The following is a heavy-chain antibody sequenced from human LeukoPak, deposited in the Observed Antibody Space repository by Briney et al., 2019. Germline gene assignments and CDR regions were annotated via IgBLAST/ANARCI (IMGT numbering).Heavy chain of an antibody. CDR3: AKDGIAAAGTLDY. V-gene: IGHV3-30*18. J-gene: IGHJ4*02. D-gene: IGHD6-13*01. CDR2: ISYDGSNK. CDR1: GFTFSSYG. Sequence: GRSLRLSCAASGFTFSSYGMHWVRQAPGKGLEWVAVISYDGSNKYYADSVKGRFTISRDNSKNTLCLQMNSLRAEDTAVYYCAKDGIAAAGTLDYWGQGTLVTVSS.